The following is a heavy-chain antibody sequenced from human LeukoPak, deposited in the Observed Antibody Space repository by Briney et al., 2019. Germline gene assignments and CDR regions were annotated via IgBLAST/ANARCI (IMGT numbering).Heavy chain of an antibody. CDR2: ISPYNGNT. CDR1: GYTFINYD. J-gene: IGHJ4*02. D-gene: IGHD1-14*01. CDR3: ARRPHDRSEPFDF. V-gene: IGHV1-18*03. Sequence: ASVKVSCKASGYTFINYDISWVRQAPGQGLEWMGRISPYNGNTNYVQKFQGRVTMSTDTSASTAYMELRGLRSDDMAVYYCARRPHDRSEPFDFWGQGTLVTVSS.